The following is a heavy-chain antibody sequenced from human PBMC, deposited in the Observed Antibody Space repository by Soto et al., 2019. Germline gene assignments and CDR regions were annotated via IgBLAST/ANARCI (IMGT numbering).Heavy chain of an antibody. V-gene: IGHV4-34*01. CDR3: VRGRATDTPNVNYFDY. CDR2: INHSGST. D-gene: IGHD1-1*01. Sequence: SETLSLTCAVYGGSFSGYYWSWIRQPPGKGLEWIGEINHSGSTNYNPSLKSRVTISVDTSKNQFSLKLSSVTAADTAVYYCVRGRATDTPNVNYFDYWGQGTLVTVSS. CDR1: GGSFSGYY. J-gene: IGHJ4*02.